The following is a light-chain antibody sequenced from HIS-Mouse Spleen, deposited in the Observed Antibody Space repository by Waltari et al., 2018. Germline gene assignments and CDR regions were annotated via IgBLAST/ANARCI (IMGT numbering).Light chain of an antibody. V-gene: IGKV2-28*01. Sequence: DIVMTQSPLSLPVTPGEPASISCRSSQSLLHSNGYNFLDWYLQKPEQSPQLLIYLGSSRACGVADRFSGGGSSTDFTLKSSMVDAEYVVDYCCMHALQTPFTFGPGTKLDIK. CDR3: MHALQTPFT. CDR2: LGS. CDR1: QSLLHSNGYNF. J-gene: IGKJ3*01.